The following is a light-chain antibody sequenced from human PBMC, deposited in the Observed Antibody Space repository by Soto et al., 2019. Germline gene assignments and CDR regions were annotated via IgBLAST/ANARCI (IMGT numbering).Light chain of an antibody. Sequence: VMTQSPTTLSVSPGERATLSCRASQNVNSNLAWYQQKPGQAPRFLIYGASSRATGIPDRFSGSGSGTDFTLTISRLEPEDFAVYYCQQYGRSPTTFGQGTKVDIK. V-gene: IGKV3-20*01. CDR1: QNVNSN. J-gene: IGKJ1*01. CDR3: QQYGRSPTT. CDR2: GAS.